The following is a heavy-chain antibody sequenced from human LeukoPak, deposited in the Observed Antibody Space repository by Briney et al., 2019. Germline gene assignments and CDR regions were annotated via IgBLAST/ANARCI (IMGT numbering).Heavy chain of an antibody. CDR1: GFTFSSYA. J-gene: IGHJ4*02. Sequence: GGSLRLSCAASGFTFSSYAMHWVRQAPGKGLEWVAAISYDGSNKYYADSVKGRFTISRDNSKNTLYLQMNSLRAEDTAVYYCARASQGYGDYFRPFDYWGQGTLVTVSS. CDR2: ISYDGSNK. D-gene: IGHD4-17*01. V-gene: IGHV3-30*01. CDR3: ARASQGYGDYFRPFDY.